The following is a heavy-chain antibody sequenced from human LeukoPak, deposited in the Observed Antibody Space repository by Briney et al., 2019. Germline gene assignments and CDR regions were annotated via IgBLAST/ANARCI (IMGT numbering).Heavy chain of an antibody. Sequence: GGSLRLSCAGSGFIFRDFYINWIRQSPGKGPEWLAYISPDGSYTTYGDSVKGRFVISRDNAKNSVSLQMNSLRVEDTAVYFCASDQVSGVFDYWGQGARVTVS. CDR3: ASDQVSGVFDY. D-gene: IGHD5/OR15-5a*01. CDR1: GFIFRDFY. J-gene: IGHJ4*02. CDR2: ISPDGSYT. V-gene: IGHV3-11*05.